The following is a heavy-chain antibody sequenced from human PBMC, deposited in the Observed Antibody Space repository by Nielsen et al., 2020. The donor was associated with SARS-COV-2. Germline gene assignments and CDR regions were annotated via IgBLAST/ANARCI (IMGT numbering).Heavy chain of an antibody. CDR3: ASEAAMSAFDI. J-gene: IGHJ3*02. CDR1: GGSFSGYY. Sequence: SETLSLTCAVYGGSFSGYYWSWIRQPPGKGLEWIGYIYYSGSTNYNPSLKSRVTISVDTSKNQFSLKLSSVTAADTAVYYCASEAAMSAFDIWGQGTMVTVSS. CDR2: IYYSGST. D-gene: IGHD2-2*01. V-gene: IGHV4-59*12.